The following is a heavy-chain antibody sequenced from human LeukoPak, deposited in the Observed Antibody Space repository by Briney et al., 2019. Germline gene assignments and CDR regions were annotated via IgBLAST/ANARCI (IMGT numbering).Heavy chain of an antibody. CDR2: ISAYNGNT. J-gene: IGHJ4*02. Sequence: ASVKVSCNCSGYTFTSYGISWVRQAPGQGLEWVGWISAYNGNTNYAQKPQGRVTMTTDTSTSTAYMELRGLRSDATAVYYCARLGPNGYFDYWGQGTLVTVSS. CDR3: ARLGPNGYFDY. D-gene: IGHD2-8*01. CDR1: GYTFTSYG. V-gene: IGHV1-18*01.